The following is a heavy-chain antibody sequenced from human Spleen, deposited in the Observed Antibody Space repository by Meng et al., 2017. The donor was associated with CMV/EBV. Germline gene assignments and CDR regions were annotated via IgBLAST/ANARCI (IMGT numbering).Heavy chain of an antibody. J-gene: IGHJ6*02. CDR3: ARGGYCTSSSCYSPLEWFFYGMDV. CDR2: INQFGTT. Sequence: WSWIRQPPGKGLQWIGEINQFGTTYYNPSLKSRVTMSLDTSKKEVSLELKSVTAADTAIYFCARGGYCTSSSCYSPLEWFFYGMDVWGQGTTVTVSS. V-gene: IGHV4-34*01. D-gene: IGHD2-2*02.